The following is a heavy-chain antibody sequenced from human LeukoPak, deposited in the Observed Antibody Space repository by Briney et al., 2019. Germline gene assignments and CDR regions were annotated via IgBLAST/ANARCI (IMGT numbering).Heavy chain of an antibody. D-gene: IGHD6-6*01. CDR2: INHSGST. CDR3: ARAMNSSSSGRYYFDY. CDR1: GGSFSGYY. V-gene: IGHV4-34*01. J-gene: IGHJ4*02. Sequence: QASETLSLTCAVYGGSFSGYYWGWISQPPGKGLEWIGEINHSGSTNYNPSLKSRVTISVDTSKKQFSLKLSSVTAADTAVYYCARAMNSSSSGRYYFDYWGQGTLVTVSS.